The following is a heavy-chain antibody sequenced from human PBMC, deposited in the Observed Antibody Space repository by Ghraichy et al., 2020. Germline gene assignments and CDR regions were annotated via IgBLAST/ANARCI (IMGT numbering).Heavy chain of an antibody. V-gene: IGHV3-30*04. D-gene: IGHD4-17*01. CDR2: ISYDGRNK. CDR3: ARVGSPDYGDNYYYGMDV. CDR1: GFTFSSYA. Sequence: GGSLRLSCAASGFTFSSYAMHWVRQAPGKGLEWVAVISYDGRNKYYADSVKGRFTISRDNSKNTLYLQMNSLRAEDTAVYYCARVGSPDYGDNYYYGMDVWGQGTTVTVSS. J-gene: IGHJ6*02.